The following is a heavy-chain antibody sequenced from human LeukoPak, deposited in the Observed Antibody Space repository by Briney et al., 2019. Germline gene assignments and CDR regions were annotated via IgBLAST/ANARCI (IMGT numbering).Heavy chain of an antibody. J-gene: IGHJ6*03. CDR3: ARDVAAIAGGYMDV. Sequence: GGSLRLFCAASGFTFSSYSMNWVRQAPGKGLEWVSSISDSGSSIFYADSVKGRFTISRDNAKNSLYLQMNSLRAEDTAVYYCARDVAAIAGGYMDVWGKGTTVTVSS. D-gene: IGHD2-15*01. V-gene: IGHV3-21*01. CDR1: GFTFSSYS. CDR2: ISDSGSSI.